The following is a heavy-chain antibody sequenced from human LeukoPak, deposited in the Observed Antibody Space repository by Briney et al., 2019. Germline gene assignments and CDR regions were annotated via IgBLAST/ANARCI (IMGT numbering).Heavy chain of an antibody. V-gene: IGHV3-23*01. D-gene: IGHD5-18*01. CDR3: AKEAAMAPYYFDY. J-gene: IGHJ4*02. Sequence: GGSLRLSCAASGFTFSSYAMSWVRQAPGKGLERVSAISSSGGSTFYADSVKGRFTISRDNSRNTLYLQMNSLRAEDTAVYYCAKEAAMAPYYFDYWGQGTLVTVSA. CDR2: ISSSGGST. CDR1: GFTFSSYA.